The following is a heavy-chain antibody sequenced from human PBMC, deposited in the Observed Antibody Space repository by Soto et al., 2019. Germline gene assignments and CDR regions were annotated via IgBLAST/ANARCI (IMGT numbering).Heavy chain of an antibody. J-gene: IGHJ6*02. CDR2: FHPGESDT. CDR1: GYSFTTYW. CDR3: ARHEETYYNFYGMDV. Sequence: GESLKISCESHGYSFTTYWITWVRQKPGKGLEWVGSFHPGESDTRYSPSFQGQVTISADRSLATAYLQWSSLQAADTAIYYCARHEETYYNFYGMDVWGQGATVAVYS. V-gene: IGHV5-51*01.